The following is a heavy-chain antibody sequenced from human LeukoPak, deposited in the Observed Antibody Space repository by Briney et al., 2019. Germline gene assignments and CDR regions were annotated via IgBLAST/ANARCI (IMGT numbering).Heavy chain of an antibody. CDR1: GGTFSSYA. J-gene: IGHJ4*02. V-gene: IGHV1-69*05. CDR3: ARDDGPNSSGWSRFDY. CDR2: IIPIFGTA. Sequence: ASVKVSCKASGGTFSSYAISWVRQAPGQGLEWMGRIIPIFGTANYAQKFQGRVTITTDESTSTAYMELSSLRSEDTAVYYCARDDGPNSSGWSRFDYWGQGTLVTVSS. D-gene: IGHD6-19*01.